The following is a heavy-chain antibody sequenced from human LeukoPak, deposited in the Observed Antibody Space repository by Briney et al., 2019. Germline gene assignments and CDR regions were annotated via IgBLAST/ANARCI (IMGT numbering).Heavy chain of an antibody. CDR1: GFPFSTYD. V-gene: IGHV3-30*18. CDR2: ISSDGYRT. Sequence: GGSLRLSCAASGFPFSTYDMHWVRQAPDKGLQWVAVISSDGYRTDYPDSVRGRFTISRDNFKNTVDLQMISVTAEDTAMYFCAKGLGTGSVLARPLHYWGQGALVTVSS. J-gene: IGHJ4*02. D-gene: IGHD3-10*01. CDR3: AKGLGTGSVLARPLHY.